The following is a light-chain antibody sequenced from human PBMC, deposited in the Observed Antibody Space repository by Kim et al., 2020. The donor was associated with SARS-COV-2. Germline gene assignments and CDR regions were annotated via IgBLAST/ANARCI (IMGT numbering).Light chain of an antibody. CDR1: QGLNGW. CDR2: QTS. Sequence: AFIGDRVTITCRASQGLNGWLAWYQHKPGSAPRLLIYQTSNLHTGVPSRFSGTSSGTDFTLTISSLQPEDFATYFCQQAHSFPLTFGGGTKVEMK. CDR3: QQAHSFPLT. V-gene: IGKV1-12*01. J-gene: IGKJ4*01.